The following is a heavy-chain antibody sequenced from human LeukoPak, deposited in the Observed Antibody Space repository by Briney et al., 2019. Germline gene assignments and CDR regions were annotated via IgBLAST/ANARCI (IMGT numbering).Heavy chain of an antibody. V-gene: IGHV3-21*01. J-gene: IGHJ4*01. Sequence: PGGSLRLSCAASGFTFSSHSMSWVRQSPGKGLERVSSISSSGSYIYYSDSVKGRFIISRDNAKNSMFLQMNSLRAEDTAVYYCAREWELSFDYWGQEPWSPSPQ. CDR3: AREWELSFDY. CDR2: ISSSGSYI. CDR1: GFTFSSHS. D-gene: IGHD1-26*01.